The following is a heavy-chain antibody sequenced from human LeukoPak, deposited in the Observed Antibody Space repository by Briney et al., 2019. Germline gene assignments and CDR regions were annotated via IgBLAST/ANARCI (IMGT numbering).Heavy chain of an antibody. CDR3: ARSPGGWFHDH. CDR1: GFTFSRG. Sequence: GGSLRLSCAASGFTFSRGMSWVRQAPGKGLEWVSSLCTETDNTYYAVSVKGRFTISRDISKNTLYLQMNSLRGEDTAVYYCARSPGGWFHDHWGQGTLVAVSS. J-gene: IGHJ4*02. CDR2: LCTETDNT. V-gene: IGHV3-23*01. D-gene: IGHD6-19*01.